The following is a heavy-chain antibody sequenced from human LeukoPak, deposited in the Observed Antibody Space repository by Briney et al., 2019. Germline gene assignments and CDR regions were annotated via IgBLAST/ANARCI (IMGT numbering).Heavy chain of an antibody. V-gene: IGHV1-69*05. CDR2: IIPIFGTA. CDR1: GGTFSSYA. Sequence: ASVKVSCKASGGTFSSYAISWVRQAPGQGLEWMGGIIPIFGTANYAQKFQGRVTITTDESTSTAYMELSSLRSEDTAVYYCARDGATIFERHLPRYYYYYYMDVWGKGTTVTVSS. D-gene: IGHD3-3*01. J-gene: IGHJ6*03. CDR3: ARDGATIFERHLPRYYYYYYMDV.